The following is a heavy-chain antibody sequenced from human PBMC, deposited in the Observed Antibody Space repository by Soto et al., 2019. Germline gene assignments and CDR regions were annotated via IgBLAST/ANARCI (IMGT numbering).Heavy chain of an antibody. J-gene: IGHJ4*02. CDR2: ISSSSSYI. V-gene: IGHV3-21*01. Sequence: GGSLRLSCAASGFTFSSYSMNWVRQAPGKGLEWVSSISSSSSYIYYADSVKGRFTISRDNAKNSLYLQMNSLRAEDTAVYYCARDLILRWWYFDYWGQGTPVTVSS. D-gene: IGHD3-16*01. CDR3: ARDLILRWWYFDY. CDR1: GFTFSSYS.